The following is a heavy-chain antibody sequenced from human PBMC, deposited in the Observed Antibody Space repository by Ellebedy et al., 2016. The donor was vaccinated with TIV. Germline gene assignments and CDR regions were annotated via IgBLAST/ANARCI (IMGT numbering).Heavy chain of an antibody. CDR3: ARNLLIFTFDKCYFDL. CDR1: GGSISSSTYY. V-gene: IGHV4-39*01. Sequence: SETLSLTCTVSGGSISSSTYYWGWIRQPPGKGLEWIGTIYYSGSTYYNPSLKSRVTISVDTSKNQFSLRLNSVTAADTAVYYRARNLLIFTFDKCYFDLWGRGTLVTVSS. D-gene: IGHD3/OR15-3a*01. J-gene: IGHJ2*01. CDR2: IYYSGST.